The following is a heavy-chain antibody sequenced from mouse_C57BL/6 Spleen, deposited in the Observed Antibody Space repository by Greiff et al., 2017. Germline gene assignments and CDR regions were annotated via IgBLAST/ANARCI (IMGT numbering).Heavy chain of an antibody. CDR1: GFSFNTYA. CDR2: IRSKSNNYAT. CDR3: VRNGGSSLYFGV. D-gene: IGHD1-1*01. J-gene: IGHJ1*03. Sequence: EVMLVESGGGLVQPKGSLKLSCAASGFSFNTYAMNWVRQAPGKGLEWVARIRSKSNNYATYYADSVKDRFTISRDDSESMLYLQMNNLKTEDTAVYYCVRNGGSSLYFGVCGTATTGTVAS. V-gene: IGHV10-1*01.